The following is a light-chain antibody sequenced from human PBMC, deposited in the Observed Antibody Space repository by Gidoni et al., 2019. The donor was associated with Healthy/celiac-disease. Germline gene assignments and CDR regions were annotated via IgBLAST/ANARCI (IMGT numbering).Light chain of an antibody. CDR2: AAS. V-gene: IGKV1-27*01. CDR3: QEYNSAPLT. Sequence: DIHMTPSPSSLSASVGDRVTITCRASQGISNYLSWYQQKPGKVPKLLIYAASTLQSGVPSRFSGSGAGKDFTLTISSLQPEDVATYYCQEYNSAPLTFGGGTKVEIK. J-gene: IGKJ4*01. CDR1: QGISNY.